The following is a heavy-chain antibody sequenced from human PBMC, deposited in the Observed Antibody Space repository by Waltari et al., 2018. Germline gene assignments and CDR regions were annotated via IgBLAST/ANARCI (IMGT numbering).Heavy chain of an antibody. CDR1: GLTVSSDF. D-gene: IGHD5-18*01. CDR3: AREGVDTANDY. V-gene: IGHV3-53*02. Sequence: EVRLVETGGGLIQPGGSLRLSCAASGLTVSSDFMSWVRQAPGKGLVCVSVIYSGGSTYYADSVKGRFTISRDNSKNTVYLQMNSLRVEDTAVYYCAREGVDTANDYWGQGTLVTVSS. CDR2: IYSGGST. J-gene: IGHJ4*02.